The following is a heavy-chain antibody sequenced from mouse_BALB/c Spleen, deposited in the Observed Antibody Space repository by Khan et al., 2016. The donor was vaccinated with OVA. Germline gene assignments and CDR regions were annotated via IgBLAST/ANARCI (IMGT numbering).Heavy chain of an antibody. CDR1: GFTFSNYA. J-gene: IGHJ3*01. CDR3: ARDGWFVY. CDR2: ISTGDTT. Sequence: EVELVESGGGLVKPGGSLSVSCAASGFTFSNYAMSWVRQTPEKRLEWVVSISTGDTTSYPDRVKGRFTISSDNARNIRYLQMSSLGSDDTAMYSCARDGWFVYWGQGTLVTVSA. V-gene: IGHV5-6-5*01.